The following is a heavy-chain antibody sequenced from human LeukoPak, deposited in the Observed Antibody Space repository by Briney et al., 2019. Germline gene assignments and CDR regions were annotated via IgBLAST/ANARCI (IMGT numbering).Heavy chain of an antibody. D-gene: IGHD3-3*01. CDR2: FDPEDGET. Sequence: ASVKVSCKVSGYTLTELSMHWVRQAPGKGLEWMGGFDPEDGETIYAQKFQGRVTMTEDTSTDTAYMELSSLRSEDTAVYYCAKASAYYDFWSGYAYYFDYWGQGTLVTVSS. CDR3: AKASAYYDFWSGYAYYFDY. V-gene: IGHV1-24*01. CDR1: GYTLTELS. J-gene: IGHJ4*02.